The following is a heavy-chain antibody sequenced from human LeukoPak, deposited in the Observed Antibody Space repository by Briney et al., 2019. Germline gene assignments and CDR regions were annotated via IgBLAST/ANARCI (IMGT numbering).Heavy chain of an antibody. CDR2: IKQDGSEK. J-gene: IGHJ4*02. V-gene: IGHV3-7*01. CDR3: ARGQFSYYYDSSGELDY. D-gene: IGHD3-22*01. Sequence: GGSLRLSCAASGFSFSSYWMSWVRQAPGKGLEWVANIKQDGSEKYYVDSVKGRFTISRDNAKNSLYLQMNSLRDEDTAVYYCARGQFSYYYDSSGELDYWGQGSLVTVSS. CDR1: GFSFSSYW.